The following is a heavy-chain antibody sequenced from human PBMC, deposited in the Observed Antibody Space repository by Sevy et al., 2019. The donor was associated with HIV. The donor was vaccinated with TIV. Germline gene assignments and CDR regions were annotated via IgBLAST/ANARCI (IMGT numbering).Heavy chain of an antibody. V-gene: IGHV3-23*01. D-gene: IGHD6-13*01. CDR3: AKHYIHDIADGWYFDL. J-gene: IGHJ2*01. CDR1: GFTFNNYA. Sequence: GGSLRLSCAASGFTFNNYAMSWVRQAPGKGLEGKGLEWVSTISGGGGGTYYADSGRGRFTISRANSKNTPYLQVNSRRVEDTAAYYCAKHYIHDIADGWYFDLWGRGTLVTVSS. CDR2: ISGGGGGT.